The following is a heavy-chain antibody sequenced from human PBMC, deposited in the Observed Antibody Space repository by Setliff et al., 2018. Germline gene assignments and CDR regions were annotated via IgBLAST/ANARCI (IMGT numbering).Heavy chain of an antibody. Sequence: PSETLSLTCSVSGYSISSGYIWGWIRQPPGKGLEWVGNIGHTGSINYNPSLKSRLTISRDTSKNQVSLKLNSVTATDTAVYYCARDLGHGGDSDYWGQGILVTVSS. CDR1: GYSISSGYI. D-gene: IGHD2-21*02. V-gene: IGHV4-38-2*02. J-gene: IGHJ4*02. CDR2: IGHTGSI. CDR3: ARDLGHGGDSDY.